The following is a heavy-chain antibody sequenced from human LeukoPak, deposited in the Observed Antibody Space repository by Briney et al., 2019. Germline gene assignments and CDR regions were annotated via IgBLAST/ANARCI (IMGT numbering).Heavy chain of an antibody. D-gene: IGHD3-9*01. V-gene: IGHV3-23*01. Sequence: GSPRPSPAPSRFTLCNYVLTWVPPAPGKGVGWVSTITSTGDSTYYADSLKGRFTISRDNSKNTLYLQMNSLRAEDTAVYYCAKVLRYFMDVWGQGTTVTVSS. CDR1: RFTLCNYV. J-gene: IGHJ6*02. CDR2: ITSTGDST. CDR3: AKVLRYFMDV.